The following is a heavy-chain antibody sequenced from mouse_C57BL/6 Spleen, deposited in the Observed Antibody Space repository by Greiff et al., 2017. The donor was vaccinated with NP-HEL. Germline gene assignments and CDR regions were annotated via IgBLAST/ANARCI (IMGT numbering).Heavy chain of an antibody. J-gene: IGHJ1*03. Sequence: VQLQQSGAELVKPGASVKLSCTASGFNIKDYYMHWVKQRTEQGLEWIGRIDPEDGETTYAPKVQGKATITADPSSNTAYLQLSSLTSEDTAVYYCARDTTSYFDVGGTGTTVTVSS. CDR3: ARDTTSYFDV. CDR1: GFNIKDYY. V-gene: IGHV14-2*01. CDR2: IDPEDGET. D-gene: IGHD1-1*01.